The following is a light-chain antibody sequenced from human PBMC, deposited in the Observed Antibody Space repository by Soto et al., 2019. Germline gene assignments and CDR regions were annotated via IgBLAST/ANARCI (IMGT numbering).Light chain of an antibody. J-gene: IGKJ2*01. CDR2: GAS. V-gene: IGKV3-15*01. CDR3: QQHNYWPS. CDR1: QSVGSN. Sequence: DIVMTQSPATLSVSPGERATLSCRASQSVGSNLAWFQQKPGQAPRLLVYGASTRATGVPGRFSGSGSGTEFTLTITSLQSEDFAVYYCQQHNYWPSFGQGTKLEIK.